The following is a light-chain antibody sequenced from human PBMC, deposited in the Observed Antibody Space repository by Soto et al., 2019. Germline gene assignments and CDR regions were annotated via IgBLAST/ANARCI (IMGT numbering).Light chain of an antibody. CDR3: HQSFDTPGT. CDR2: AAS. V-gene: IGKV1-39*01. J-gene: IGKJ3*01. CDR1: QSVSSY. Sequence: DIQMTQSPSSLSASVGDRVTITCRASQSVSSYLNWYQQKPGKAPKLLIYAASSLQSGVPSRFSGSGSGTDFTLTNSSLQPEAFATYYCHQSFDTPGTFGPGTKVDFK.